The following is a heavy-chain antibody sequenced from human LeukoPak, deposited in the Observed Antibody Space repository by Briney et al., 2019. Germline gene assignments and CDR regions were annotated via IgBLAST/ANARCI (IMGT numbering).Heavy chain of an antibody. V-gene: IGHV3-23*01. J-gene: IGHJ4*02. CDR2: IFGSGGST. CDR1: GFTFSSYA. Sequence: SEGSLRLSCAASGFTFSSYAMYWVRQAPGKGLEWVSGIFGSGGSTHYADSVKGRFTISRDNSKNTVYLQMNSLRVEDTAVYYCAKTTTGYSSGRYPGWPVDYWGQGTLVTVSS. D-gene: IGHD6-19*01. CDR3: AKTTTGYSSGRYPGWPVDY.